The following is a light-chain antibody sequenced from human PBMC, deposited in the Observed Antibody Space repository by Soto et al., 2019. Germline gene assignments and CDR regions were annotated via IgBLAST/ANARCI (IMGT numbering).Light chain of an antibody. CDR2: GAS. CDR3: QQRSNWPPT. J-gene: IGKJ1*01. V-gene: IGKV3-11*01. Sequence: EIVMTQSPATLSVSPVERATLSCRASQSVSSDLAWYHQKPGQAPRLLIYGASTRATGIPARFSGSGSGTDFTLTISSLEPEDFAVYYCQQRSNWPPTFGQGTKVDIK. CDR1: QSVSSD.